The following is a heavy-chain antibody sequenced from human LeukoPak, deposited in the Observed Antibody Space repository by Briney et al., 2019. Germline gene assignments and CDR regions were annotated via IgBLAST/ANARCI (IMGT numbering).Heavy chain of an antibody. CDR1: GFTFSSYA. CDR3: ARDQEYSSSWYVDY. V-gene: IGHV3-23*01. Sequence: GGSLRLSCAASGFTFSSYAMSWVRQAPGKGLEWVSGISGSGGSTYYAESVKGRCTISRDNSKNTLYLQMNSLRAEDTAVYYCARDQEYSSSWYVDYWGQGTLVTVSS. J-gene: IGHJ4*02. CDR2: ISGSGGST. D-gene: IGHD6-13*01.